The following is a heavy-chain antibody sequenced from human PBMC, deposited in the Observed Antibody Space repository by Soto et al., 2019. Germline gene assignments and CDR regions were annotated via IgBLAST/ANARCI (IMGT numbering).Heavy chain of an antibody. CDR1: GGSISSYY. CDR2: IYTSGST. CDR3: ARDSSVIPYYYGMDV. V-gene: IGHV4-4*07. D-gene: IGHD3-22*01. J-gene: IGHJ6*02. Sequence: QVQLQESGPGLVKPSETLSLTCTVSGGSISSYYWSWIRQPAGKGLEWIGRIYTSGSTNYNPSLMSRVTMSVDTSKNQFSLKLSCLTAADTAVYYCARDSSVIPYYYGMDVWGQGTTVTVSS.